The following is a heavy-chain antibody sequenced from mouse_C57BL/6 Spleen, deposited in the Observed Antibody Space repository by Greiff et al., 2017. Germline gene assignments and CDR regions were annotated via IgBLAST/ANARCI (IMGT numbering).Heavy chain of an antibody. J-gene: IGHJ4*01. Sequence: QVQLQQSGPELVKPGASVKISCKASGYAFSSSWMNWVKQRPGKGLEWIGRIYPGDGDTNYNGKFKGKATLTADKSSSTAYMQLSSLTSADSAVYVCARWGTETMDYWGQGTSVTVSS. CDR1: GYAFSSSW. V-gene: IGHV1-82*01. CDR3: ARWGTETMDY. CDR2: IYPGDGDT. D-gene: IGHD2-14*01.